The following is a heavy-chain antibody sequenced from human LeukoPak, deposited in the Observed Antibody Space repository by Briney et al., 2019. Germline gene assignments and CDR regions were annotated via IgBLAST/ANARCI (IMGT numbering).Heavy chain of an antibody. CDR2: ISSSSSTI. D-gene: IGHD1-26*01. Sequence: PGGSLRLSCAASGFTFSSYSMNWVRQAPGKGLEWVSYISSSSSTIYYADSVKGRFTISRDNAKNSLYLQMNGLRAEDTAVYYCAIIYLIVGATTFDYWGQGTLVTVSS. CDR1: GFTFSSYS. V-gene: IGHV3-48*01. CDR3: AIIYLIVGATTFDY. J-gene: IGHJ4*02.